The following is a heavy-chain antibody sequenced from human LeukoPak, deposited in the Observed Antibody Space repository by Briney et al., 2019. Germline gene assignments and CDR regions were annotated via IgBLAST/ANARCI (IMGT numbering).Heavy chain of an antibody. Sequence: SETLSLTCAVYGGSFSGYYWSWIRQPPGKGLEWIGEINHSGSTNYNSSLKSRVTISVDTSKNQFSLKLSSVTAADTAVYYCARPLRGRGYYSFDYWGQGTLVTVSS. D-gene: IGHD3-22*01. CDR3: ARPLRGRGYYSFDY. CDR2: INHSGST. J-gene: IGHJ4*02. CDR1: GGSFSGYY. V-gene: IGHV4-34*01.